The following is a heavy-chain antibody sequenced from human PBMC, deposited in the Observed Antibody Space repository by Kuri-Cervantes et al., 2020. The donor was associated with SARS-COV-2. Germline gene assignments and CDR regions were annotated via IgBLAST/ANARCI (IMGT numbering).Heavy chain of an antibody. D-gene: IGHD3-22*01. J-gene: IGHJ6*02. CDR2: ISSSSSTI. CDR1: GFTFSNAW. CDR3: ARENRGNYYDSSGYYHYYYYGMDV. V-gene: IGHV3-48*02. Sequence: LSLTCAASGFTFSNAWMNWVRQAPGKGLEWVSYISSSSSTIYYADSVKGRFTISRDNAKNSLYLQMNSLRDEDTAVYYCARENRGNYYDSSGYYHYYYYGMDVWGQGTTVTVSS.